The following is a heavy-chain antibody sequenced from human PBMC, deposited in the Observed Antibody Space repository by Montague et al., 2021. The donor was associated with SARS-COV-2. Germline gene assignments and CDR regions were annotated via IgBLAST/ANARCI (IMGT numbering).Heavy chain of an antibody. J-gene: IGHJ6*02. V-gene: IGHV4-4*09. D-gene: IGHD1-20*01. CDR1: GASIRESH. Sequence: SETLSLTCTVSGASIRESHWSWIRQPPGKGLEWIGYIYNSGSTNXNPALEGRVTLTVSTSNNQFYLTLRSVTAADTAVYYCARLTGSRVYYYHYGLDVWGQGTTVTVSS. CDR3: ARLTGSRVYYYHYGLDV. CDR2: IYNSGST.